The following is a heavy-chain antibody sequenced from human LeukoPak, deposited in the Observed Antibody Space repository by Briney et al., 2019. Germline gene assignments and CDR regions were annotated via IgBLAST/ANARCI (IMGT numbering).Heavy chain of an antibody. D-gene: IGHD6-13*01. J-gene: IGHJ4*02. CDR3: VRDSYTNTWHEEGRDF. V-gene: IGHV3-7*01. Sequence: GGSLRLSRAASGFTFNNYWMTWVRQAPGKGLEWVANIQQDGSQKTYVDSVKGRFTISRDNAKNSLYLQMNSVRAEDTAVYYCVRDSYTNTWHEEGRDFWGQGTLVTVSS. CDR1: GFTFNNYW. CDR2: IQQDGSQK.